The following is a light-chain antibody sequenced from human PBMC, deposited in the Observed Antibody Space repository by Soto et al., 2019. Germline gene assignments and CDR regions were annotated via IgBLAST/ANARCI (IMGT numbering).Light chain of an antibody. J-gene: IGLJ2*01. CDR2: GNI. V-gene: IGLV1-40*01. CDR3: QSYGLSDYVV. Sequence: QSALTQPPSVSGAPGQRVTISCTGSSSNIGAGYDVHWYQLLPGTAPKLLIYGNINRPSGVPDRFSGSRSGTSAYLAITGLQAEDEADYYCQSYGLSDYVVFGGGTQLTVL. CDR1: SSNIGAGYD.